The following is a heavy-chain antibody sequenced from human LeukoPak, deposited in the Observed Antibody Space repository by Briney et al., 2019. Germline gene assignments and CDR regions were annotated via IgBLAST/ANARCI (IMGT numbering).Heavy chain of an antibody. V-gene: IGHV3-23*01. CDR2: ISGSGGST. Sequence: PGGSLRLSCAASGLTFSSYGMSWVRQAPGKGLEWVSAISGSGGSTYYADSVKGRFTISRDNSKNTLFLQMDSLRAEDTAVYYCARGISGSYYGLDFWGQGTLVIVSS. CDR3: ARGISGSYYGLDF. D-gene: IGHD1-26*01. J-gene: IGHJ4*02. CDR1: GLTFSSYG.